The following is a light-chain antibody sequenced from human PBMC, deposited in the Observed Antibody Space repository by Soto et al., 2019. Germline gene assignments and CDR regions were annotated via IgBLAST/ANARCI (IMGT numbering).Light chain of an antibody. Sequence: DIQMTQSPSSLSASVGDRVTITCRASQTISSYLNWYQQKPGKAPKLLIYAASNLLSGVPSRFSGSGSGTDFTLTISRLQPEDFATYYCQQSHSTPRTFGQGTKVEIK. V-gene: IGKV1-39*01. CDR2: AAS. CDR1: QTISSY. J-gene: IGKJ1*01. CDR3: QQSHSTPRT.